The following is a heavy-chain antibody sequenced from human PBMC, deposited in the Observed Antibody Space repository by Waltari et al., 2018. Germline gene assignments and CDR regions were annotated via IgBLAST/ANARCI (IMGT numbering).Heavy chain of an antibody. J-gene: IGHJ6*03. V-gene: IGHV4-4*09. D-gene: IGHD6-13*01. CDR1: GGSISSYY. CDR2: IYTSGST. Sequence: QVQLQESGPGLVKPSETLSLTCTVSGGSISSYYWSWIRQPPGKGLEWIGYIYTSGSTNYNPSLKSRVTISVDTSKNQFSLKLSSVTAADTAVYYCARAGIAAAGTRDYYYYYYMDVWGKGTTVTVSS. CDR3: ARAGIAAAGTRDYYYYYYMDV.